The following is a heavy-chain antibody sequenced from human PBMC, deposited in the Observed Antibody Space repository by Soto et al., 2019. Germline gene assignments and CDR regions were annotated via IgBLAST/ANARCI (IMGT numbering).Heavy chain of an antibody. D-gene: IGHD1-26*01. Sequence: QVQLVESGGGVVQPGRSLRLSCAASGFTFSSYAMHWVRQAPGKGLEWVAVISYDGSNKYYADSVKGRFTISRDNSKNTLYLQMNSLRDEYTAVYYCARDGYSGSYRYHFDYWGQGTLVTVSS. CDR1: GFTFSSYA. CDR3: ARDGYSGSYRYHFDY. V-gene: IGHV3-30-3*01. CDR2: ISYDGSNK. J-gene: IGHJ4*02.